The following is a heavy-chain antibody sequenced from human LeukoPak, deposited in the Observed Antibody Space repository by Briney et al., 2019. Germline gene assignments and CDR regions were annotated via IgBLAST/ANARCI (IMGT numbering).Heavy chain of an antibody. CDR3: AKDGDIVVVPAAYYFDY. J-gene: IGHJ4*02. D-gene: IGHD2-2*01. CDR1: GFTFSSYG. V-gene: IGHV3-30*18. Sequence: PGRSLRLSCAAFGFTFSSYGMHWVRQAPGKGLEWVAVISYDGSNKYYADSVKGRFTISRDNSKNTLYLQMNSLRAEDTAVYYCAKDGDIVVVPAAYYFDYWGQGTLVTVSS. CDR2: ISYDGSNK.